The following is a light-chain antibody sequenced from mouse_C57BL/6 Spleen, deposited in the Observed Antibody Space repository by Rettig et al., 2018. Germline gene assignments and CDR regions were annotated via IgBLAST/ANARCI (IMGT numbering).Light chain of an antibody. V-gene: IGKV12-46*01. CDR2: AAT. J-gene: IGKJ1*01. CDR1: ENIYSN. Sequence: DIQMTQSPASLSVSVGETVTITCRASENIYSNLAWYQQKQGKSPQLLVYAATNLADGVPSRFSGSGSGTQYSLKINSLQSEDFGSYYCQHFWGTPRTFGGGTNLEIK. CDR3: QHFWGTPRT.